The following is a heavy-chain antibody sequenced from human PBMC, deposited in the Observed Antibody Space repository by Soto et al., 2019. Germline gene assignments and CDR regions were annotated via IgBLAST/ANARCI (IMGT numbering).Heavy chain of an antibody. D-gene: IGHD3-3*01. CDR2: VYSSGGT. V-gene: IGHV4-4*07. CDR1: GGSMSSYY. CDR3: ARGQRFSDWFDP. J-gene: IGHJ5*02. Sequence: SETLSLTCTVSGGSMSSYYWTWIRQPAGKGLEWIGRVYSSGGTHYNPSLKSRVTISLDTSKNQFSLRLLPVTDADTAVYYCARGQRFSDWFDPWGQGTLVTVSS.